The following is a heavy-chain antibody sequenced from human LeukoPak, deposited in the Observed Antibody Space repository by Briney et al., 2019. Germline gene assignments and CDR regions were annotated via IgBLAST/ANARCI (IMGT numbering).Heavy chain of an antibody. D-gene: IGHD3-10*01. CDR1: GFTFDDYT. Sequence: GGSLRLSCAASGFTFDDYTMHWVRQAPGKGLEWVAVISYDVGVKYQADSVKGRFTISRDSSSKTVYLQMNSLRTEDTAVYYCVREGYYHSGSLPTFYFDYWGQGTLVTVSS. CDR2: ISYDVGVK. V-gene: IGHV3-30-3*01. J-gene: IGHJ4*02. CDR3: VREGYYHSGSLPTFYFDY.